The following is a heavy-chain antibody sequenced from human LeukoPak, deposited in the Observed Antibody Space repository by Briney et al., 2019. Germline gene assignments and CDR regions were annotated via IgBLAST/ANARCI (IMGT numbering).Heavy chain of an antibody. CDR1: GYTFTSYA. J-gene: IGHJ4*02. V-gene: IGHV1-3*01. CDR2: INAGNGNT. Sequence: ASVKVSCKASGYTFTSYAMHWVRQAPGQRLEWMGWINAGNGNTKYSQKFQGRVTITRDTSASTAYMELSSLRSEDTAVYYCTTGGSLAVAPHQYYFDYWGQGTLVTVSS. D-gene: IGHD6-19*01. CDR3: TTGGSLAVAPHQYYFDY.